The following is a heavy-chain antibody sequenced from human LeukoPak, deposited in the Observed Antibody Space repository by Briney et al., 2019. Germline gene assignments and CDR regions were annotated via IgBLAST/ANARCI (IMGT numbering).Heavy chain of an antibody. J-gene: IGHJ4*01. CDR2: IYYSGST. CDR3: ARGAGGYYYVADY. Sequence: SETLSLTCTVSGGSISSYYWSWIRQPPGKGLEWIGYIYYSGSTNYNPSLKSRVTISVDTSKNQFSLKLSSVTAADTAVYYCARGAGGYYYVADYWGHGTLVTVSS. CDR1: GGSISSYY. V-gene: IGHV4-59*01. D-gene: IGHD3-22*01.